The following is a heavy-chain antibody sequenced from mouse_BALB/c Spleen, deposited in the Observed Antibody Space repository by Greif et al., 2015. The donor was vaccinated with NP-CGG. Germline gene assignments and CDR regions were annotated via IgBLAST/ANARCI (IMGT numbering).Heavy chain of an antibody. J-gene: IGHJ1*01. V-gene: IGHV14-3*02. CDR2: IDPANGNT. Sequence: VQLQQSGAELVKPGASVKLSCTASGFNIKDTYMHWVKQRPEQGLEWIGRIDPANGNTKYDPKFQGKATITADTSSNTAYLQLGSLTSEDTAVYYCARWDWYFDVWGAGTTVTVSS. CDR3: ARWDWYFDV. CDR1: GFNIKDTY.